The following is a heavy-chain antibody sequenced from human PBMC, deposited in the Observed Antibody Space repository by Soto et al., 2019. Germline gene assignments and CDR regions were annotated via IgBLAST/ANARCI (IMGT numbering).Heavy chain of an antibody. J-gene: IGHJ3*01. V-gene: IGHV1-8*01. Sequence: QVQLVQSGAEVKKPGASVKVSGMASGYTFTNYDSNWLRQATGQGLEWMGWMNPNIGNTGYAQKFQGRVTMTRNTSISKADMALSSLRSEDTAVYYCARGLYAFDGWGPGTLVTVSS. CDR3: ARGLYAFDG. CDR2: MNPNIGNT. CDR1: GYTFTNYD.